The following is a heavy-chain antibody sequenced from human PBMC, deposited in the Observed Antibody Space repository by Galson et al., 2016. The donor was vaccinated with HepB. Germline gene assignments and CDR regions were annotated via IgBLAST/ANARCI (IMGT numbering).Heavy chain of an antibody. V-gene: IGHV3-7*03. D-gene: IGHD3-22*01. J-gene: IGHJ3*02. CDR3: AEDSGAYYYDSSGYRRNAFDI. Sequence: SLRLSCAASGFTFSSYWMTWVRQAPGKGLEWVANIKEDGSVKYHVDSVQGRFTISRDNAKNSLYLQMNSLRAGDTALYYCAEDSGAYYYDSSGYRRNAFDIWGQGTMVTVSS. CDR1: GFTFSSYW. CDR2: IKEDGSVK.